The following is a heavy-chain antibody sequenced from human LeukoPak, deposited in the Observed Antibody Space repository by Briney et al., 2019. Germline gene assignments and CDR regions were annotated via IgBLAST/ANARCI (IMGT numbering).Heavy chain of an antibody. D-gene: IGHD1-26*01. J-gene: IGHJ4*02. CDR2: ISYDGSNK. V-gene: IGHV3-30*18. CDR1: GFTLSSYG. CDR3: AKGLLVGAPDY. Sequence: GRSLRLSCAASGFTLSSYGMHWVRQAPGKGLEWVAVISYDGSNKYYADSVKGRFTISRDNSKNTLYLQMNSLRAEDTAVYYCAKGLLVGAPDYWGQGTLVTVSS.